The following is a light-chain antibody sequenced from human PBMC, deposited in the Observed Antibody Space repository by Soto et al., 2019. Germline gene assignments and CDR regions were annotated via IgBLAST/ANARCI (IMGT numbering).Light chain of an antibody. Sequence: QSALTRPPSASGSPGQSVTISCTGTSSDVGGYNYVSWYQQHPGKAPKLVIYEVTKRPSGVPDRFSGSKSGNTASMTVSGLHAEEEADYYCSSFTGASTIFGTGTKVTVL. V-gene: IGLV2-8*01. J-gene: IGLJ1*01. CDR1: SSDVGGYNY. CDR2: EVT. CDR3: SSFTGASTI.